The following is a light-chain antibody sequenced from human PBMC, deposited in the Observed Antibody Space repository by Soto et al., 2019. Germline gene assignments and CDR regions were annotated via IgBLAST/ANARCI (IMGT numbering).Light chain of an antibody. CDR3: QQYNNWPPGT. J-gene: IGKJ3*01. Sequence: EIVTTQSPATLSVSPGERATLSCRASQSVSSNLAWYQQKPGQAPRLLIYGASTRATGIPARFSGSGSGTEFTLTISSLQSEDFAVYYCQQYNNWPPGTFGPGTKVDIK. V-gene: IGKV3-15*01. CDR1: QSVSSN. CDR2: GAS.